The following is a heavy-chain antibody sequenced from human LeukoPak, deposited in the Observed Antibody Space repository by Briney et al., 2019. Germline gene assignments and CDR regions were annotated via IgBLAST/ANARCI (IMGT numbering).Heavy chain of an antibody. J-gene: IGHJ4*02. CDR1: GFTFTSSW. CDR3: AKSSRPAVAGTDADY. D-gene: IGHD6-19*01. V-gene: IGHV3-9*01. Sequence: GGSLSISCAASGFTFTSSWMHWVRQAPGKGLEWVSGISWNSGSIGYADSVKGRFTISRDNAKNSLYLQMNSLRAEDTALYYCAKSSRPAVAGTDADYWGQGTLVTVSS. CDR2: ISWNSGSI.